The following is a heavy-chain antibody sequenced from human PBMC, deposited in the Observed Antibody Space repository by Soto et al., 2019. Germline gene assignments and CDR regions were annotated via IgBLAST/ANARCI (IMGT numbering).Heavy chain of an antibody. V-gene: IGHV4-39*07. J-gene: IGHJ4*02. CDR1: GVPISSPHDY. Sequence: SETLSLTCTVSGVPISSPHDYWAWIRQSPGRGLEWIGYIYYSGSTYYNPSLKSRVTISVDTSKNQFSLKLSSVTAADTAVYYCARGLSGSSWLPPWGFFDYWGQGTLVTVSS. D-gene: IGHD6-6*01. CDR3: ARGLSGSSWLPPWGFFDY. CDR2: IYYSGST.